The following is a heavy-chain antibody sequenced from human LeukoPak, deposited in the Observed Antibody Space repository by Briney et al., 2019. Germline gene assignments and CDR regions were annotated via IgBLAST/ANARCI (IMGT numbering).Heavy chain of an antibody. Sequence: PGRSLRLSCAASGFTFSSYGMHWVRQAPGKGMEWEAVIWYDGSNKYYADSVKGRFTISRDNSKNTLYLQMNSLRAEDTAVYYCARGGYSYGHDAFDIWGQGTMVTVSS. D-gene: IGHD5-18*01. CDR1: GFTFSSYG. J-gene: IGHJ3*02. CDR3: ARGGYSYGHDAFDI. CDR2: IWYDGSNK. V-gene: IGHV3-33*01.